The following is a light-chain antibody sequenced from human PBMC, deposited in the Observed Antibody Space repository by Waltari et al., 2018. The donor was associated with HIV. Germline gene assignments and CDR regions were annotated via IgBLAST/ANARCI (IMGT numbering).Light chain of an antibody. CDR2: EVS. CDR1: SSDGGSYSY. V-gene: IGLV2-14*01. Sequence: QSALTQPASVSGSPGQSITISCTGSSSDGGSYSYVSWYQQHPGKAPNLMIYEVSNRPAGVSHRFSGSKSGNTASLTISGLQPEDEADYYCNSYTSISTWVFGGGTKLTVL. CDR3: NSYTSISTWV. J-gene: IGLJ3*02.